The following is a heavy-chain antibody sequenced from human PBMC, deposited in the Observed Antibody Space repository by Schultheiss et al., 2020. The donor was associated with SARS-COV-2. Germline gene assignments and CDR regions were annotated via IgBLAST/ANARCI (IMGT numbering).Heavy chain of an antibody. V-gene: IGHV3-64D*06. CDR2: INSDGDNT. D-gene: IGHD3-9*01. J-gene: IGHJ4*02. Sequence: GESLKISCAASGFTFSSYAMSWVRQAPGKGLKFVSAINSDGDNTYYADSVRGRYTISRDNSKNTVYLQMSSLRTEDTAVYYCVRVGGYFADFDYWGQGTLVTVSS. CDR1: GFTFSSYA. CDR3: VRVGGYFADFDY.